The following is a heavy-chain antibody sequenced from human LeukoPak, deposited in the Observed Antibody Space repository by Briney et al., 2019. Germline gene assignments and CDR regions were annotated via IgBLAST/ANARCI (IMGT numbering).Heavy chain of an antibody. Sequence: ASVKVSCKASGYTFTSYGISWVRQAPGQGLEWMGWISAYNGNTNYAQKLHGRVTMTTDTSTSTAYMELRSLRSDDTAVYYCARTPSTSETAAGSFDYWGQGTLVTVSS. J-gene: IGHJ4*02. CDR2: ISAYNGNT. CDR3: ARTPSTSETAAGSFDY. D-gene: IGHD6-13*01. V-gene: IGHV1-18*01. CDR1: GYTFTSYG.